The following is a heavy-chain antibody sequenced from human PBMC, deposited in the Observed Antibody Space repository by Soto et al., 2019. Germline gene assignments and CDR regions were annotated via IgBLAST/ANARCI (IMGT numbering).Heavy chain of an antibody. CDR1: GYSFTSYW. Sequence: PGESLKISCKGSGYSFTSYWISWVRQMPGKGLEWMGRIDPSDSYTNYSPSFQGHVTISADKSISTAYLQWSSLKASDTAMYYCATQGNYYGSGSPVYGMDVWGQGTTVTVSS. CDR3: ATQGNYYGSGSPVYGMDV. D-gene: IGHD3-10*01. V-gene: IGHV5-10-1*01. J-gene: IGHJ6*02. CDR2: IDPSDSYT.